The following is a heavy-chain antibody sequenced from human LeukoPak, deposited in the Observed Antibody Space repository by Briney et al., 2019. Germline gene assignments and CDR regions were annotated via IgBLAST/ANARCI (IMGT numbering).Heavy chain of an antibody. CDR3: AREIYYDSSAYDY. J-gene: IGHJ4*02. CDR2: VYHSGSI. CDR1: GDSLVSGHY. Sequence: SETLSLTCTVSGDSLVSGHYWGWIRQPPGQGLEWVGSVYHSGSIYYNPSLKSRVIMSVDTSKNQFSLKPSSLTAADTAIYYCAREIYYDSSAYDYWGQGTLVTVSS. V-gene: IGHV4-38-2*02. D-gene: IGHD3-22*01.